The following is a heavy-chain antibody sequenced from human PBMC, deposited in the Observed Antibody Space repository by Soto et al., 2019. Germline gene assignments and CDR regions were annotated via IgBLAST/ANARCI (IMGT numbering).Heavy chain of an antibody. D-gene: IGHD3-9*01. CDR1: GFTFSAFS. J-gene: IGHJ6*03. CDR2: INEDSTYI. Sequence: EVRLVESGGGLVKPGGSLRLSCAASGFTFSAFSMNWVRQAPGKGLEWLSSINEDSTYIYYGDSLRGRSTISRDNAKVSLYLQIDSLRAEDTAVYYCVRDFGRYFRSWYMDVWGDGATVIVS. V-gene: IGHV3-21*02. CDR3: VRDFGRYFRSWYMDV.